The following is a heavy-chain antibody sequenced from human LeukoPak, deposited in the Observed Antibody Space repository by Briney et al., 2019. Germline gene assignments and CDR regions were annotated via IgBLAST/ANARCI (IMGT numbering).Heavy chain of an antibody. V-gene: IGHV3-48*04. CDR1: GFKFSAYN. J-gene: IGHJ4*02. CDR3: ARSPDSSAWYAYGC. D-gene: IGHD6-19*01. Sequence: GGSLRLSCAASGFKFSAYNMNWVRQAPGKGLEWVSYISSSGDTMYYADSVKGRFTISRDNAKNSLYLQMNSLRAEDTAVYYCARSPDSSAWYAYGCWGQGTLVTVSS. CDR2: ISSSGDTM.